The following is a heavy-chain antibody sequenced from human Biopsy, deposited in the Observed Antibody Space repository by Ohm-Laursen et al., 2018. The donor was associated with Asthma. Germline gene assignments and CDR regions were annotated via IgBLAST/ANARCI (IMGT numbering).Heavy chain of an antibody. V-gene: IGHV1-46*01. CDR1: GHTFTSYY. D-gene: IGHD3-9*01. CDR3: ARTYYDFLTGQVNDAFAI. Sequence: ATVKISCKASGHTFTSYYMHWVRQAPGHGLEWMGMINPFGGSSNFAQKFQGRLTMTRDTSTRTVYMELSSLRSEDTAVYYCARTYYDFLTGQVNDAFAIWGQGTMVTVSS. J-gene: IGHJ3*02. CDR2: INPFGGSS.